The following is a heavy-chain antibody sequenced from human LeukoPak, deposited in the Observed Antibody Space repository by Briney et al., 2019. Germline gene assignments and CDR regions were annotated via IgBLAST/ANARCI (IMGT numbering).Heavy chain of an antibody. CDR2: IGSDNKP. CDR3: ARDLHYYVAVDV. D-gene: IGHD3-10*02. CDR1: GFTFSAYA. V-gene: IGHV3-23*01. J-gene: IGHJ6*02. Sequence: GGSLRLSCEASGFTFSAYAMTWFRQAPGKGLEWVSSIGSDNKPHYSESVKGRFAISRDNSKSTLFLQLNSLRAEDTALYYCARDLHYYVAVDVWGQGTTVTVSS.